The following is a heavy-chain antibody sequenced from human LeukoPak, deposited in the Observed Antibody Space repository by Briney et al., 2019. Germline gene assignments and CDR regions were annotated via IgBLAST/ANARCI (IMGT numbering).Heavy chain of an antibody. CDR2: ISKTITTI. CDR3: ARDGGFSCEIDY. J-gene: IGHJ4*02. V-gene: IGHV3-48*01. CDR1: GFTFSSYS. D-gene: IGHD5-18*01. Sequence: GGSLRLSCAASGFTFSSYSMNWVRQAPGKGLEWVSYISKTITTIYYADSVKGRFTISRDNARNSLYLQMNSLGAEDTAVYYCARDGGFSCEIDYWGQGTLVTVSS.